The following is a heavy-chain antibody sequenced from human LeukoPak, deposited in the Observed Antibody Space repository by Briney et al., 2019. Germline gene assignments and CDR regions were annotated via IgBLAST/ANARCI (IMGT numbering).Heavy chain of an antibody. D-gene: IGHD6-19*01. CDR1: GFTFSDYA. CDR2: ITSGGSFI. J-gene: IGHJ4*02. V-gene: IGHV3-23*05. Sequence: GGSLRLSCAASGFTFSDYAMTWVRQAPGKGLEWVSTITSGGSFIYYADSVKGRFTNSRDNSKNTLYLQMNSLRAEDTAVYYCASRAVSGAGALDYWGQGTLVTVSS. CDR3: ASRAVSGAGALDY.